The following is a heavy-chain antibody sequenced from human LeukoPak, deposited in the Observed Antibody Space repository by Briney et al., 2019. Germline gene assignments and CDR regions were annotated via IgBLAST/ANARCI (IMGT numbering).Heavy chain of an antibody. V-gene: IGHV3-30*18. CDR3: AKIPVVVSGATGRNYGMDV. CDR1: GFTFSSYG. J-gene: IGHJ6*02. D-gene: IGHD2-15*01. CDR2: ISYDGSNK. Sequence: PGRSLRLSCVASGFTFSSYGMHWVRQAPGKGLEWVAVISYDGSNKYYADSVKGRFIISRDNSKNTAYLQMNSLGAEDTALYYCAKIPVVVSGATGRNYGMDVWGQGTTVTVSS.